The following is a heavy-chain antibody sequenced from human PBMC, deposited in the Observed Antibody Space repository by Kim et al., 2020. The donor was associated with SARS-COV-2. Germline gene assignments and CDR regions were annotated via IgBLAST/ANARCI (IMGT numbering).Heavy chain of an antibody. CDR2: INPNSGGT. V-gene: IGHV1-2*06. CDR1: GYTFTGYY. J-gene: IGHJ5*02. CDR3: AREGRGRAAAGHNNWFDP. Sequence: ASVKVSCKASGYTFTGYYMHWVRQAPGQGLEWMGRINPNSGGTNYAQKFQGRVTMTRDTSISTAYMELSRLRSDDTAVYYCAREGRGRAAAGHNNWFDPWGQGTLVTVSS. D-gene: IGHD6-13*01.